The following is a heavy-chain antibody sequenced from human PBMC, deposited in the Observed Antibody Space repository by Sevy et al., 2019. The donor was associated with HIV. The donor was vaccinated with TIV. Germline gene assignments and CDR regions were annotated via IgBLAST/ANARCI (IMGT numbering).Heavy chain of an antibody. D-gene: IGHD3-9*01. Sequence: SETLSLTCTVSGDSMSTYYWNWIRQPPGKGLEWIGYTSDSGSTSYSPSLKSRVTISVDTSKNQFSLKLSSMTAADTAVYFCARDLFDHGAFDIWGPGTLVTVSS. V-gene: IGHV4-59*01. J-gene: IGHJ3*02. CDR3: ARDLFDHGAFDI. CDR1: GDSMSTYY. CDR2: TSDSGST.